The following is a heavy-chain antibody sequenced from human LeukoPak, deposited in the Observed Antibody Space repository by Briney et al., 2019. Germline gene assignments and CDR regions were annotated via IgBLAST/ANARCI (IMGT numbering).Heavy chain of an antibody. Sequence: GGSLRLSCTASGFTFSSYAMTWVRQAPGKGLEWVSSMSSGSRYLYYADSVKGRFTISRDNAKNSLYLQMNSLRAEDTAVYYCARGGGYNDYWGQGTLVTVSS. CDR1: GFTFSSYA. CDR2: MSSGSRYL. J-gene: IGHJ4*02. D-gene: IGHD5-24*01. CDR3: ARGGGYNDY. V-gene: IGHV3-21*04.